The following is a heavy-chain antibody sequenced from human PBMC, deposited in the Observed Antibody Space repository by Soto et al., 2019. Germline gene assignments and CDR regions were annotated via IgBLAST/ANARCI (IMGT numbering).Heavy chain of an antibody. V-gene: IGHV5-51*01. CDR2: IFPDDSNT. J-gene: IGHJ4*02. Sequence: EESRKMSCKASGYSFNSYWLGWVRQMPGKGLEWMGVIFPDDSNTRYSPSFQGQVTISADKSITTAYLQWNSLKATDTALYDCARRLYDTSGYRCLDYWAQGTLVTVSS. D-gene: IGHD3-22*01. CDR3: ARRLYDTSGYRCLDY. CDR1: GYSFNSYW.